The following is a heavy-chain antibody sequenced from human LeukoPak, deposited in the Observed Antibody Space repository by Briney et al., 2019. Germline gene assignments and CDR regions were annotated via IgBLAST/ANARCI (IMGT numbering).Heavy chain of an antibody. CDR3: AREGRAPYSSSWQLFDY. CDR1: GGSISSYY. CDR2: IHYSGST. Sequence: SETLSLTCTVSGGSISSYYWSWIRQPPGKGLEWIGYIHYSGSTNYNPSLKSRVTISVDTSKNQFSLKLSSVTAADTAVYYCAREGRAPYSSSWQLFDYWGQGTLVTVSS. J-gene: IGHJ4*02. V-gene: IGHV4-59*12. D-gene: IGHD6-13*01.